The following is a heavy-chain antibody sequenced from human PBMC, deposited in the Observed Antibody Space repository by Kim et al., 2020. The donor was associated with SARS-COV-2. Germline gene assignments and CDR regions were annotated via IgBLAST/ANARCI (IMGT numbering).Heavy chain of an antibody. CDR1: GYSFGSYT. Sequence: ASVKVSCKASGYSFGSYTMQWVRQAPGQRLEWMGWIYLGNGDTKYSQKFQGRLTLSWDTSATTAYMDLNSLSSEDTALYYCAREVAGYVPRGDFDYWGQG. CDR2: IYLGNGDT. J-gene: IGHJ4*02. V-gene: IGHV1-3*01. D-gene: IGHD3-9*01. CDR3: AREVAGYVPRGDFDY.